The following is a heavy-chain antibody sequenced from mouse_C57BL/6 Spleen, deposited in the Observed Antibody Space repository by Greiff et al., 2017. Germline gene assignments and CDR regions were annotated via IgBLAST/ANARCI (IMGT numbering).Heavy chain of an antibody. V-gene: IGHV1-53*01. CDR1: GYTFTSYW. D-gene: IGHD2-1*01. Sequence: QVQLQQPGAELMKPGASVKLSCKATGYTFTSYWIHWVKQRPGHGLEWIGNIYPGNGGTNYNEKFKGKATLTADTSSNTAYMQLSSLTTEDSAVYYGARRRTYCNAPYAMDYWGQGTSVTVSS. CDR2: IYPGNGGT. J-gene: IGHJ4*01. CDR3: ARRRTYCNAPYAMDY.